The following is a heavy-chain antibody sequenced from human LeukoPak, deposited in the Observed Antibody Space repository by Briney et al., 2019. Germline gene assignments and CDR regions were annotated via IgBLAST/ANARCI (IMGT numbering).Heavy chain of an antibody. J-gene: IGHJ4*02. V-gene: IGHV3-48*02. CDR2: IRDGGGVI. D-gene: IGHD3-10*01. CDR1: GFTFSGYT. Sequence: GGSVRLSCAASGFTFSGYTMNWVRQAPGKGLEWVSHIRDGGGVIYYADSVKGRFTVSRDNARNSLYLQMNSLRDEDTAAYYCARDLFRRFFDNLGQGTLVTVSS. CDR3: ARDLFRRFFDN.